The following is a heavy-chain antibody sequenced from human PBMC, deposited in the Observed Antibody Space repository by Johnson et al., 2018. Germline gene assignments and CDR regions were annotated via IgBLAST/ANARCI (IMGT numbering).Heavy chain of an antibody. J-gene: IGHJ6*03. CDR1: GGSISSYY. CDR2: IYYRGST. CDR3: AREVGVPADYYYYMDV. D-gene: IGHD2-8*01. V-gene: IGHV4-59*01. Sequence: QVQLQESGPGLVKPSETLSLTCTVSGGSISSYYWSWIRQPPGTGLEWIGYIYYRGSTNYNPSLKSRVTISVDTSKNQLPLKLSSVTAADTAVYFCAREVGVPADYYYYMDVWGKGTTVTVSS.